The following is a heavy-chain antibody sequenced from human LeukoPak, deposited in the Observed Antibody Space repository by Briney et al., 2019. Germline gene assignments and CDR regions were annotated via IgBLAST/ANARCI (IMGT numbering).Heavy chain of an antibody. CDR2: IYYSGST. Sequence: SETLSLTCTVPGGSISSYYWSWIRQPPGKGLEWIGYIYYSGSTNYNPSLESRVTISVDTSKNQFSLKLSSVTAADTAVYYCARGPSYYYDSSGYYVDYWAREPWSPSPQ. D-gene: IGHD3-22*01. J-gene: IGHJ4*02. V-gene: IGHV4-59*01. CDR3: ARGPSYYYDSSGYYVDY. CDR1: GGSISSYY.